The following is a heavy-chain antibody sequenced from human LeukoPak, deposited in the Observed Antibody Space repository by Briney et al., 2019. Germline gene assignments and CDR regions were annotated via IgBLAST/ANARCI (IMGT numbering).Heavy chain of an antibody. Sequence: SETLSLTCSVSGGSISSSSYFWGWIRQPPGKGLEWIGEINHSGSTNYNPSLKSRVTISVDTSKNQFSLKLSSVTAADTAVYYCARDVPMVRGVIIMASYFDYWGQGTLVTVSS. V-gene: IGHV4-39*07. J-gene: IGHJ4*02. CDR3: ARDVPMVRGVIIMASYFDY. CDR1: GGSISSSSYF. CDR2: INHSGST. D-gene: IGHD3-10*01.